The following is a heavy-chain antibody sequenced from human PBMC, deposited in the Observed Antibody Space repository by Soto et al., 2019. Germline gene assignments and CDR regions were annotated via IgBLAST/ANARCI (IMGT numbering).Heavy chain of an antibody. CDR1: GGSISSGGYS. CDR3: AREGDYFDY. CDR2: IYHSGST. J-gene: IGHJ4*02. D-gene: IGHD2-21*01. Sequence: SETLSLTCAVSGGSISSGGYSWSWIRQPPGKGLEWIGYIYHSGSTYYNPSLKSRVTISVDRSKNQFSLKLSSVTAADTAVYYCAREGDYFDYWGQGTLVTVSS. V-gene: IGHV4-30-2*01.